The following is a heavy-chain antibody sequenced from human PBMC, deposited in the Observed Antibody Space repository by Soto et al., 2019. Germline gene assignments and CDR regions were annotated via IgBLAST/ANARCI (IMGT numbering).Heavy chain of an antibody. V-gene: IGHV3-53*02. CDR1: GFCVSSTY. J-gene: IGHJ6*02. CDR2: LESGGSA. D-gene: IGHD1-7*01. Sequence: EVQLVETGGGVVQRGGSLTLSCNAYGFCVSSTYMSWVRQAPGRGLEWVAGLESGGSAHYADSVKGRFTISRDDPKNIIYLQKHTLRAEDTAVYYCSKDLGPLKLLNYYFHGLDVWGQGTSVTVSS. CDR3: SKDLGPLKLLNYYFHGLDV.